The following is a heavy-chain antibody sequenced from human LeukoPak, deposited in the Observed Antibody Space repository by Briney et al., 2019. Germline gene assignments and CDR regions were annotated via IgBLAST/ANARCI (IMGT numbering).Heavy chain of an antibody. J-gene: IGHJ4*02. Sequence: KSSETLSLTCAVYGGSFSGYYWSWIRQPPGKGLEGIGEINHSGSTNYNPSLKSRVTISVDTSKNQFSLKLSSVTAADTAVYYCARFRGPYGGNRFDYWGQGTLVTVSS. CDR1: GGSFSGYY. V-gene: IGHV4-34*01. CDR2: INHSGST. CDR3: ARFRGPYGGNRFDY. D-gene: IGHD4-23*01.